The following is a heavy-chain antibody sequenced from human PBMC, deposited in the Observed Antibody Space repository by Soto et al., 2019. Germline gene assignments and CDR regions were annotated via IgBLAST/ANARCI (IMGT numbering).Heavy chain of an antibody. J-gene: IGHJ4*02. CDR2: ISGGGYTT. V-gene: IGHV3-23*01. Sequence: EVQLLESGGGLVRPGGSLTISCVVSGLSSRSHAMYWVRQAPGRGLEWVAGISGGGYTTYYPDSVRGRFIISRDNSKNTVYLQIDNLRVDDTAVYYCAKARGVATIKSNFDYWGQGTLVTVAS. CDR3: AKARGVATIKSNFDY. CDR1: GLSSRSHA. D-gene: IGHD5-12*01.